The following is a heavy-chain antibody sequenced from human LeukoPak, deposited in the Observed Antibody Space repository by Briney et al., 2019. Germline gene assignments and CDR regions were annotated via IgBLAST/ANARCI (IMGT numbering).Heavy chain of an antibody. D-gene: IGHD3-10*01. CDR2: INPSGGST. J-gene: IGHJ4*02. Sequence: ASVKVSCKASGYTFTSYYMHWVRQAPGQGLEWMGIINPSGGSTSYAQKFQGRVTMTRDTSTSTVYMELSSLRSEDTAVYYCARALYGSGSYYKSRGIYFDYWGQGTPVTVSS. CDR3: ARALYGSGSYYKSRGIYFDY. V-gene: IGHV1-46*01. CDR1: GYTFTSYY.